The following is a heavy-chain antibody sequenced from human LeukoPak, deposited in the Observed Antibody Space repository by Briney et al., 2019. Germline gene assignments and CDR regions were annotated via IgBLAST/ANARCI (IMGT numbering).Heavy chain of an antibody. D-gene: IGHD3-16*01. J-gene: IGHJ4*02. CDR3: ARDSMCYVPPDY. V-gene: IGHV3-30*03. Sequence: GGSLRLSCAASGFTFRSYGMHWVRQAPGKGLEWVAVISCDGSNKYYADSVKGRFTISRDNSRDSLRLQMNSLRAEDTAVYYFARDSMCYVPPDYWGQGTLVTVSS. CDR2: ISCDGSNK. CDR1: GFTFRSYG.